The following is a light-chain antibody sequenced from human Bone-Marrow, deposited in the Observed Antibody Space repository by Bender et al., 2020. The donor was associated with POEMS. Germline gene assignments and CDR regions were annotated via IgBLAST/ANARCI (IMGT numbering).Light chain of an antibody. V-gene: IGLV2-11*01. CDR3: CSYAGTFNYV. J-gene: IGLJ1*01. CDR2: DVT. Sequence: QSALTQPRSVSGSPGQSVTISCTGTSSDVGDYQYVSWYQQHPGKAPKVIIYDVTKRPSGVPDRFSGSKSGNTASLTISGLQAEDEADYYCCSYAGTFNYVFGTGTQVAVL. CDR1: SSDVGDYQY.